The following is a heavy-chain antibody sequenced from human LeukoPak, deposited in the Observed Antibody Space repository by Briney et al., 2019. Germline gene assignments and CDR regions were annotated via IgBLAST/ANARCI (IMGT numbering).Heavy chain of an antibody. J-gene: IGHJ5*01. CDR3: ARLKDAVTIFDC. Sequence: GGSLRLSCIASGFTFTNYWMSWVRQAPGKGLDWVATIKEDGSQKYYVDSVKGRFTISRDNTKNSLYVQMNSLRAEDTAVYYCARLKDAVTIFDCWGQGILVTVSS. D-gene: IGHD4-17*01. CDR1: GFTFTNYW. CDR2: IKEDGSQK. V-gene: IGHV3-7*01.